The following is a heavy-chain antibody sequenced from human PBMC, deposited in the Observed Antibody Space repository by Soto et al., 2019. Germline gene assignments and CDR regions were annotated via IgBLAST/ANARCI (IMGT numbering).Heavy chain of an antibody. J-gene: IGHJ6*02. CDR3: ARSQGGSSSLDIYYYYYYGMDV. CDR2: VIPIFGTP. D-gene: IGHD2-15*01. CDR1: GGTFSTYA. Sequence: QVPLVQSGAEVKKPGSSVKVSCKAPGGTFSTYAISWVRQAPGQGLEWMGGVIPIFGTPKYAQKFQGRVTITADESTSTGYMELRSPRSEDTAVYYCARSQGGSSSLDIYYYYYYGMDVWGQGTTVTVSS. V-gene: IGHV1-69*01.